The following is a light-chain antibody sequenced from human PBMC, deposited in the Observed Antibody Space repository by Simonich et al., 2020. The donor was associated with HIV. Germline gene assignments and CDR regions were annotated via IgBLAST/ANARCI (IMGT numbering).Light chain of an antibody. Sequence: DIQMTQSPFSLSATVGDRVTITRRASQSISSNLNWYRQKPGKATKLLIYAASSLPRGVPSRFSGSGSGTDFTLTISSLESEDFAVYYCQQMKTFGQGTKVENK. CDR2: AAS. J-gene: IGKJ1*01. CDR1: QSISSN. CDR3: QQMKT. V-gene: IGKV1-39*01.